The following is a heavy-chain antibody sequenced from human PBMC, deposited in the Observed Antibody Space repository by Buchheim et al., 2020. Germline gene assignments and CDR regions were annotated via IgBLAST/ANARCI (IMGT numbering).Heavy chain of an antibody. CDR3: ARSPYYYYGMDV. CDR2: IYNSGST. V-gene: IGHV4-59*01. J-gene: IGHJ6*02. CDR1: GASISSYY. Sequence: QVQLQESGPGLVKPSEILSLTCTVSGASISSYYWSWIRQAPGKGLEWIGYIYNSGSTNYNPSLKSRVTISVDTSKNQFSLKLSSVTAADTAVYYCARSPYYYYGMDVWGQGTT. D-gene: IGHD3-10*01.